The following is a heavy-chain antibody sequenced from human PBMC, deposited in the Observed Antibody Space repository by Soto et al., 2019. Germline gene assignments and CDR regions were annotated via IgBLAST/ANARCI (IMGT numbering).Heavy chain of an antibody. CDR2: IFNDGQTV. J-gene: IGHJ4*02. Sequence: QVQLVESGGGLVKPGGSLRLSCTASGFTFSDYYMGWIRQAPGKGLEWLSYIFNDGQTVYYADSVRGRFTISRDNARNSLYLQMNNLRDDDTAVYYCATALNRGRYYEGFDHWGQGTLVTVSS. CDR3: ATALNRGRYYEGFDH. V-gene: IGHV3-11*01. CDR1: GFTFSDYY. D-gene: IGHD3-22*01.